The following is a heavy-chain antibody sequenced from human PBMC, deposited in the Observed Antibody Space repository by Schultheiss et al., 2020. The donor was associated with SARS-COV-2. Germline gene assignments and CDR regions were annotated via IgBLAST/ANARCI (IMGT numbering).Heavy chain of an antibody. CDR2: IYYSGST. J-gene: IGHJ4*02. Sequence: SETLSLTCTVSGGSVSSGSYYWSWIRQPPGKGLEWIGYIYYSGSTNYNPSLKSRVTISVDTSKNQFSLKLSSVTAADTAVYYCARDRSSWYQFDYWGQGTLVTVSS. V-gene: IGHV4-61*01. CDR3: ARDRSSWYQFDY. D-gene: IGHD6-13*01. CDR1: GGSVSSGSYY.